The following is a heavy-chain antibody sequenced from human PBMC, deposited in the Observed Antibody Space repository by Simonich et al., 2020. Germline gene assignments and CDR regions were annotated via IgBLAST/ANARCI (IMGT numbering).Heavy chain of an antibody. V-gene: IGHV4-39*01. CDR2: IYYRGST. J-gene: IGHJ3*02. CDR3: ARHAGFAFDI. D-gene: IGHD6-13*01. CDR1: GGSISSSSYY. Sequence: QLQLQESGPGLVKPSETLSLTCTVSGGSISSSSYYWGWIRQPPGKGLEWIGSIYYRGSTYNNPPRKSRVPISVDTSKNQFSLKLSSVTAADTAVYYCARHAGFAFDIWGQGTMVTVSS.